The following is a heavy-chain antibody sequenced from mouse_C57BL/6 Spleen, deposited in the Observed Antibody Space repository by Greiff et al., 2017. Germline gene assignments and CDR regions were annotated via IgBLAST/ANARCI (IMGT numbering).Heavy chain of an antibody. J-gene: IGHJ4*01. V-gene: IGHV3-6*01. CDR2: ISYDGSN. D-gene: IGHD3-1*01. Sequence: EVKLQESGPGLVKPSQSLSLTCSVTGYSITCGYYWNWIRQFPGNKLEWMGYISYDGSNNYNPSLKNRISITRDTSKNQFFLKLNSVTTEDTATYYCARDRGYAMDYWGQGTSVTVSS. CDR1: GYSITCGYY. CDR3: ARDRGYAMDY.